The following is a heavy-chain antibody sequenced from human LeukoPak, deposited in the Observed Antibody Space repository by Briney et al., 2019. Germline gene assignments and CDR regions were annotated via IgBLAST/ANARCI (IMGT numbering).Heavy chain of an antibody. V-gene: IGHV4-34*01. CDR2: INHSGST. D-gene: IGHD2-2*01. CDR1: GGSFSGYY. CDR3: ARVVPAPQWFDP. Sequence: SETLSLTCAVYGGSFSGYYWSWIRQPPGKGLEWIGEINHSGSTNYNPSLKSRVTISVDTSKNQFSLKLSSVTAADTAVYYCARVVPAPQWFDPWGQGTLVTVSS. J-gene: IGHJ5*02.